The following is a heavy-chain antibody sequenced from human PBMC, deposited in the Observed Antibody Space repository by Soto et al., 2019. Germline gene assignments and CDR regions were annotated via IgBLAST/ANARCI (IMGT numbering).Heavy chain of an antibody. Sequence: QVQLQESGPGLVKPSQTLSLTCTVSGGSITSGSYYWSCVRQHPGKGLEWIGCIYYNGKTNYNPSLRSRVTMSVVTSKNPFSLRLSSVTAADTAVYYCARDLSGRSDYWGQGTLVTVSS. V-gene: IGHV4-31*03. CDR3: ARDLSGRSDY. CDR2: IYYNGKT. D-gene: IGHD1-26*01. CDR1: GGSITSGSYY. J-gene: IGHJ4*02.